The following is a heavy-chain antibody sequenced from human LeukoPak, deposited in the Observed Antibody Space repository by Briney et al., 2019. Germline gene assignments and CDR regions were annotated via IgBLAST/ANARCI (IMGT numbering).Heavy chain of an antibody. Sequence: GGSLRLSCAASGFTFSSNAMSWVRQAPGKGLEWVSAISGSDYSTYYADSVKGRFTISRDNSKITLYLQVRSLRADDTAVYHCAKGASNSWYYFDYWGQGTLVTVSS. CDR1: GFTFSSNA. J-gene: IGHJ4*02. V-gene: IGHV3-23*01. CDR2: ISGSDYST. CDR3: AKGASNSWYYFDY. D-gene: IGHD6-13*01.